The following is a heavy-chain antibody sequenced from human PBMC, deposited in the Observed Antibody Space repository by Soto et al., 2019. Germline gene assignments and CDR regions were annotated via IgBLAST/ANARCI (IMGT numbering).Heavy chain of an antibody. CDR1: DGSVSSVRYY. Sequence: PSETLSLTCTVSDGSVSSVRYYWSWIRHPPGKGLEWIGYIYYSGSSNYNPSLKSRVTISVDTSKNQFSLKLTSVTAADTAVYYCARSAASGYFDYWGQGTLVTVSS. V-gene: IGHV4-61*01. CDR3: ARSAASGYFDY. J-gene: IGHJ4*02. CDR2: IYYSGSS. D-gene: IGHD6-25*01.